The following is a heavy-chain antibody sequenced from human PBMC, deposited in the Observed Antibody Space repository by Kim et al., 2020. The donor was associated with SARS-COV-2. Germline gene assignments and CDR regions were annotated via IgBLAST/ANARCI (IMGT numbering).Heavy chain of an antibody. D-gene: IGHD3-22*01. V-gene: IGHV3-11*06. J-gene: IGHJ4*02. Sequence: GGSLRLSCAASGFTFSDYYMSWIRQAPGKGLEWVSYISSSSSYTNYADSVKGRFTISRDNAKNSLYLQMNSLRAEDTAVYYCARAPYYYDSSGYYLDYWGQGTLVTVSS. CDR2: ISSSSSYT. CDR1: GFTFSDYY. CDR3: ARAPYYYDSSGYYLDY.